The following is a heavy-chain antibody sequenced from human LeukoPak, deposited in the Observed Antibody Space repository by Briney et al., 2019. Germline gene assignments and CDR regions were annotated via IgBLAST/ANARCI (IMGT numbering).Heavy chain of an antibody. CDR1: GGSISSYY. CDR3: ARGTRFYDILTGYSNPYYFDS. D-gene: IGHD3-9*01. J-gene: IGHJ4*02. CDR2: IYYSGST. Sequence: SETLSLTCTVSGGSISSYYWSWIRQPPGKGLEWIGYIYYSGSTNYNPSLKSRVTIPVDTSKTQFSLKLTSVTAADTAVYYCARGTRFYDILTGYSNPYYFDSWGQGTLVTVSS. V-gene: IGHV4-59*12.